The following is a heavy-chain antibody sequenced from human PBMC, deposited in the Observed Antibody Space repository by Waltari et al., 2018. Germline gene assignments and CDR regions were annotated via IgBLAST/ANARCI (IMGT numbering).Heavy chain of an antibody. D-gene: IGHD5-18*01. CDR3: AKDLYTYGLRAIDY. V-gene: IGHV3-30*02. CDR1: VFTFSDSG. J-gene: IGHJ4*02. CDR2: IRYDGSNK. Sequence: QVQLVESGGGVVQPGGSLRLSCAASVFTFSDSGMHWVRQAPGKGLEWVSLIRYDGSNKYYADSVKGRFTVSRDNSKNTLYLQMNSLRAEDTAVYYCAKDLYTYGLRAIDYWGQGTLVTVSS.